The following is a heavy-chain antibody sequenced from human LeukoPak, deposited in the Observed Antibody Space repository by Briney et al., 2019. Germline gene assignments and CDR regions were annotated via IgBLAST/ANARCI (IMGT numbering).Heavy chain of an antibody. J-gene: IGHJ4*02. Sequence: ASVRVSCKTSGYTFTDYYLHWVRQAPGQGLEWMGRIDPDSGGTNYAQKFQVRVTVTRDTSISTVYMELSGLRSDDTAVYYCARVPGPYTTSRFDYWGQGTLVTVSS. D-gene: IGHD6-13*01. CDR2: IDPDSGGT. CDR1: GYTFTDYY. CDR3: ARVPGPYTTSRFDY. V-gene: IGHV1-2*02.